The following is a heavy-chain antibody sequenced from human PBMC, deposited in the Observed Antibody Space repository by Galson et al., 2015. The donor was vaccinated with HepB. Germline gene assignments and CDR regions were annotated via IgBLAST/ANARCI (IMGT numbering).Heavy chain of an antibody. D-gene: IGHD2-2*01. J-gene: IGHJ6*02. V-gene: IGHV1-2*02. Sequence: SVKVSCKASGYTFTGYYMHWVRQAPGQGLEWMGWINPNSGGTNYAQKFQGRVTMTRDTSINTAYMELSRLTSDDTAVYYCERGNVVIPAAPRGMDVWGQGTTVTVSS. CDR1: GYTFTGYY. CDR3: ERGNVVIPAAPRGMDV. CDR2: INPNSGGT.